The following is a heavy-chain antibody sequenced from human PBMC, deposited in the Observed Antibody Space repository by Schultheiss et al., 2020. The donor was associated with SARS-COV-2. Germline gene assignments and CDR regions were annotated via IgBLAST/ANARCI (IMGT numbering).Heavy chain of an antibody. CDR1: GGSFSGYY. CDR2: IYYSGST. J-gene: IGHJ6*03. Sequence: GSLRLSCAVYGGSFSGYYWSWIRQPPGKGLEWIGSIYYSGSTYYNPSLKSRVTISVDTSKNQFSLKLSSVTAADTAVYYCARGGSGSYSSYYYYYYMDVWGKGTTVTVSS. CDR3: ARGGSGSYSSYYYYYYMDV. V-gene: IGHV4-34*01. D-gene: IGHD3-10*01.